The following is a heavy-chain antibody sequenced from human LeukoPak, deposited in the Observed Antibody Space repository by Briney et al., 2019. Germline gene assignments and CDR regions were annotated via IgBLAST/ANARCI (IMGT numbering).Heavy chain of an antibody. J-gene: IGHJ4*02. CDR1: GFSLTTAW. D-gene: IGHD6-19*01. CDR2: IKTKTDGGTP. Sequence: GGSLRLSCVASGFSLTTAWMSWVRQAPGKGLEWVGRIKTKTDGGTPDYAAPVKGRFTISRDDSTNTLFLQMNNLRTEDTGVYYCTTYRVGEQWMIPNYWGQGTLVTVSA. CDR3: TTYRVGEQWMIPNY. V-gene: IGHV3-15*01.